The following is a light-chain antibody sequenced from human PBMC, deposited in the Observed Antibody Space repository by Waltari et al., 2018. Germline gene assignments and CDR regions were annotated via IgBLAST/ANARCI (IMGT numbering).Light chain of an antibody. CDR1: QGIRND. Sequence: DIQMTQFPSSLSASIGDRVTITCRASQGIRNDVGWYQQRPGKGPKRLIYAAFNLQNGVPSRFSGSGSGTEFTLTISSLQPEDFATYYCLQHNSYPRTFGGGTKVEIK. V-gene: IGKV1-17*01. J-gene: IGKJ4*01. CDR3: LQHNSYPRT. CDR2: AAF.